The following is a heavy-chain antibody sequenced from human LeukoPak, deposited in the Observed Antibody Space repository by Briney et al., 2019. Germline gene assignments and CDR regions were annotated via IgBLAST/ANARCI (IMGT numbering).Heavy chain of an antibody. V-gene: IGHV4-39*07. Sequence: PSQTLSLTCTVSSGSISSSNYYWSWIRQPPGKGLEWIGEINHSGSTNYNPSLKSRVTISVDTSKNQFSLKLSSVTAADTAVYYCARSLPVFYWFSREWSPYYFDYWGQGTLVTVSS. CDR2: INHSGST. D-gene: IGHD3-3*01. CDR3: ARSLPVFYWFSREWSPYYFDY. CDR1: SGSISSSNYY. J-gene: IGHJ4*02.